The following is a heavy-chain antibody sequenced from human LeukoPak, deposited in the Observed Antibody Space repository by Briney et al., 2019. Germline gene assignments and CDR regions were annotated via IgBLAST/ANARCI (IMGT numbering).Heavy chain of an antibody. V-gene: IGHV3-9*01. CDR2: ISWNSGSI. J-gene: IGHJ6*03. CDR1: GFTFDDYA. Sequence: QPGGSLRLSCAASGFTFDDYAMHWVRQAPGKGLEWVSGISWNSGSIGYADSVKGRFTISRDNVKNSLYLQMNSLRAEDTALYYCAKDIGFGEAGYYYYMDVWGKGTTVTISS. D-gene: IGHD3-10*01. CDR3: AKDIGFGEAGYYYYMDV.